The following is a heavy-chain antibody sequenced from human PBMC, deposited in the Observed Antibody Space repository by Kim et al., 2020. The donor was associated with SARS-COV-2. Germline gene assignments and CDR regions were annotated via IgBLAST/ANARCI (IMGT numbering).Heavy chain of an antibody. Sequence: SETLSLTCTVSGDSVSTYYWSWIRQPPGKGLEWIGYIHNSGSTNYNPSLKSRVTISVDTSKYQLSLRLTSVTAADTAVYYCATVGTLDIVLMGGRWYFDLWGRGTLVTVSS. CDR1: GDSVSTYY. CDR2: IHNSGST. CDR3: ATVGTLDIVLMGGRWYFDL. J-gene: IGHJ2*01. D-gene: IGHD2-8*01. V-gene: IGHV4-59*02.